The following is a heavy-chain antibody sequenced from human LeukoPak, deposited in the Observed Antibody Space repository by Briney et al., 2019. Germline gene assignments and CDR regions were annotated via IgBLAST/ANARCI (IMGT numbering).Heavy chain of an antibody. D-gene: IGHD6-19*01. Sequence: ASVKVSCKASGYTFTGYYMHWVRQAPGQGLEWMGWINPNSGGTNYAQKLQGRVTMTTDTSTSTAYMELRSLRSDDTAVYYCARASEQWLVENWFDPWGQGTLVTVSS. CDR3: ARASEQWLVENWFDP. J-gene: IGHJ5*02. CDR2: INPNSGGT. V-gene: IGHV1-2*02. CDR1: GYTFTGYY.